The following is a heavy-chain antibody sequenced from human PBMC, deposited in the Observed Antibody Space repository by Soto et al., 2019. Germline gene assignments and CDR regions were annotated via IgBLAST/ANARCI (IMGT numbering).Heavy chain of an antibody. CDR1: GFIYRTYT. CDR3: VKEACRVTLRCAPD. CDR2: ISGDGDIT. D-gene: IGHD3-22*01. J-gene: IGHJ1*01. V-gene: IGHV3-23*01. Sequence: EVQLLESGGGLVQPGESLRLSCAASGFIYRTYTMNWVRQAPGKGLEWVSGISGDGDITYYADSVKGRFTISRDNSKNTLYLQMNSLRAEDTAVYYCVKEACRVTLRCAPDWGQGTLVTVSS.